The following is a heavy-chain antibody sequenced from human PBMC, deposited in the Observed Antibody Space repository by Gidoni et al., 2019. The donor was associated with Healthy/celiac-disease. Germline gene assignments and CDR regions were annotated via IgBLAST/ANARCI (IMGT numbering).Heavy chain of an antibody. Sequence: QVQLQESGPGLVMPSETLSLTCTVSGGSISSYYWSWIRQPAGKGLEWIGRIYTSGSTNYNPSLKSRVTMSVDTSKNQFSLKLSSVTAADTAVYYCASTSSSWSRSYYGMDVWGQGTTVTVSS. D-gene: IGHD6-13*01. CDR3: ASTSSSWSRSYYGMDV. V-gene: IGHV4-4*07. CDR1: GGSISSYY. J-gene: IGHJ6*02. CDR2: IYTSGST.